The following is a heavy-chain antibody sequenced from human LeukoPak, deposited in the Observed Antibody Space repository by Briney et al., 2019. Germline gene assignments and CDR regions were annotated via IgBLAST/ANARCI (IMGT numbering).Heavy chain of an antibody. CDR3: AGGRIAAAGTVPYYFDY. J-gene: IGHJ4*02. Sequence: ASVKVSCKASGYTFTSYYMHWVRQAPGQGLEWMGIINPSGGSTSYAQKFQGRVTMTRDTSTSTVYMELSSLGSEDTAVYYCAGGRIAAAGTVPYYFDYWGQGTLVTVSS. CDR2: INPSGGST. D-gene: IGHD6-13*01. V-gene: IGHV1-46*01. CDR1: GYTFTSYY.